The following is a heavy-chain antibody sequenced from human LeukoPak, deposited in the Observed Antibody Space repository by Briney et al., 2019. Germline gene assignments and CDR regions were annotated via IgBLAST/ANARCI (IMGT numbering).Heavy chain of an antibody. CDR2: INPNSGAT. CDR1: GYTFTAYY. V-gene: IGHV1-2*02. J-gene: IGHJ4*02. D-gene: IGHD3/OR15-3a*01. Sequence: ASVKVSCKTSGYTFTAYYLSWVRQAPGQGLEWMGWINPNSGATSYTQKFQGRVTMTRDTSISTAYVEVSTLTSDDTALYYCTRVDWSWNYSDFWGQGTLVTASS. CDR3: TRVDWSWNYSDF.